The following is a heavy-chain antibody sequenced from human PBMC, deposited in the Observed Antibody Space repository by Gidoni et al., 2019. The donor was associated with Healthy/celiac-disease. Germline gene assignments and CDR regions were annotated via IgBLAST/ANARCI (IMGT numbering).Heavy chain of an antibody. CDR3: ARARSGGLGRTSPFDY. V-gene: IGHV3-21*01. Sequence: EVQLVESGGGLVKPGGSLRLSCAASGFTFSRYSMNWVRQAPGKGLEWVSSISSSSSYIYYADSVKGRFTISRDNAKNSLYLQMNSLRAEDTAVYYCARARSGGLGRTSPFDYWGQGTLVTVSS. J-gene: IGHJ4*02. D-gene: IGHD2-2*01. CDR2: ISSSSSYI. CDR1: GFTFSRYS.